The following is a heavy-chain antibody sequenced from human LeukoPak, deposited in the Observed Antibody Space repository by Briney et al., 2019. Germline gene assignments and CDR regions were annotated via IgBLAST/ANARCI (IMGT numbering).Heavy chain of an antibody. J-gene: IGHJ4*02. CDR2: ISSSGSYI. CDR1: GFTFSSYS. V-gene: IGHV3-21*01. D-gene: IGHD2-15*01. CDR3: ARAPRGYCSGGSCYYFDY. Sequence: GSLRLSCAASGFTFSSYSMNWVRQAPGKGLEWVSSISSSGSYIYYADSVKGRFTISRDNAKNSLYLQMNSLRAEDTAVYYCARAPRGYCSGGSCYYFDYWGQGTLVTVSS.